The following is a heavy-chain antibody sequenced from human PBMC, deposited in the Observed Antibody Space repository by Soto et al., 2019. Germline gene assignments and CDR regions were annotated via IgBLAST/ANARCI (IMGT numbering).Heavy chain of an antibody. Sequence: PSETLSLTCAVSGGSISSSNWWSWVRQPPGKGLEWIGEIYHSGSTNYNPSLKSRVTISVDKSKNQFSLKLSSVTAADTAVYYCARDATVDETDDDAFDIWGQGTMVTVSS. CDR1: GGSISSSNW. CDR2: IYHSGST. J-gene: IGHJ3*02. D-gene: IGHD4-4*01. V-gene: IGHV4-4*02. CDR3: ARDATVDETDDDAFDI.